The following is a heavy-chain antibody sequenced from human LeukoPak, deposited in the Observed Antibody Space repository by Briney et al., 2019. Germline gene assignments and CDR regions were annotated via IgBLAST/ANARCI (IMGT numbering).Heavy chain of an antibody. CDR3: AHRFIRMCTAFFDY. J-gene: IGHJ4*02. CDR1: GFSLRTTGVG. Sequence: SGPTLVTPTQTLTLTCTFSGFSLRTTGVGVGWIRQPPGQALEWLALIYWDDDKRYSPSLKSRLTITTDTSKNQVVLTMTNMDPVDTATDYCAHRFIRMCTAFFDYWGQGPLVTVSS. D-gene: IGHD5-18*01. CDR2: IYWDDDK. V-gene: IGHV2-5*02.